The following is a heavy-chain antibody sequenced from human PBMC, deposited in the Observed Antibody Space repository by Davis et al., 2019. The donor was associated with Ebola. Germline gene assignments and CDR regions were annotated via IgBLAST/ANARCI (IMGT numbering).Heavy chain of an antibody. J-gene: IGHJ6*02. Sequence: PGGSLRLSCPASGFTFSSYSMNWVRQAPGKGLEWVSSISSSSSYIYYADSVKGRFTISRGNAKNSLYLQMNSLRAGDTAVYYCARSSIAARPGYYYGMDVWGQGTTVTVSS. CDR1: GFTFSSYS. D-gene: IGHD6-6*01. CDR2: ISSSSSYI. V-gene: IGHV3-21*01. CDR3: ARSSIAARPGYYYGMDV.